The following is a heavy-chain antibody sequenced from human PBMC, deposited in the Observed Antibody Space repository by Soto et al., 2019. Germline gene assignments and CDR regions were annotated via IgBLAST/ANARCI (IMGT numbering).Heavy chain of an antibody. CDR3: ARAGFGNAGMANYYGMDV. V-gene: IGHV1-69*13. D-gene: IGHD5-18*01. J-gene: IGHJ6*01. CDR2: IIPIFGTA. Sequence: SVKVSCKASGGTFSSYAISWVRQAPGQGLEWMGGIIPIFGTANYAQKFQGRVTITADESTSTAYMELSSLRSEDTAVYYCARAGFGNAGMANYYGMDVWGQGTTVTFSS. CDR1: GGTFSSYA.